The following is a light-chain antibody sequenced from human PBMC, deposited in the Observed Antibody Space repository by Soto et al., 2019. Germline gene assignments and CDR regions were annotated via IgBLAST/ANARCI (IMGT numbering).Light chain of an antibody. Sequence: DIQMTQSPSTLSASGGDRITITCRASQSISSWLAWYQQKPGKAPKLLIYKASSLESGVPSRFSGSGSGTEFTLTISSLQPDDFATYYCQQYNSYSTFGQGTKVDI. CDR2: KAS. J-gene: IGKJ1*01. V-gene: IGKV1-5*03. CDR3: QQYNSYST. CDR1: QSISSW.